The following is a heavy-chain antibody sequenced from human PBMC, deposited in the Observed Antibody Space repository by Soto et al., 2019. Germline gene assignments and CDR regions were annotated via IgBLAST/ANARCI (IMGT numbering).Heavy chain of an antibody. J-gene: IGHJ5*02. CDR3: ARVNPNYYDSSGYSP. CDR2: IYYSGST. V-gene: IGHV4-30-4*01. CDR1: GGSISSGDYY. Sequence: PSEPLSHTRPVSGGSISSGDYYRSWIHQPPGKGLEWIGYIYYSGSTYYNPSLKSRIAISVDTSKNQFSLKLSSVTAADTAVYYCARVNPNYYDSSGYSPWGQGTLVTVS. D-gene: IGHD3-22*01.